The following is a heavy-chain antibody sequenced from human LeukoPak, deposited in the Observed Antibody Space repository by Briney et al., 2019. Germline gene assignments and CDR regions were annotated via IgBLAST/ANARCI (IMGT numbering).Heavy chain of an antibody. CDR2: ISYDASNK. CDR3: AKAGSPYGDFLNWFDP. D-gene: IGHD4-17*01. Sequence: PGRSLRLSCTASGFTFTSYAMHWVRQAPGKGLEWVAVISYDASNKYYADSVKGRFTISRDNSKNTLYLQMNSLRAEDTAVYYCAKAGSPYGDFLNWFDPWGQGTLVTVSS. V-gene: IGHV3-30*04. CDR1: GFTFTSYA. J-gene: IGHJ5*02.